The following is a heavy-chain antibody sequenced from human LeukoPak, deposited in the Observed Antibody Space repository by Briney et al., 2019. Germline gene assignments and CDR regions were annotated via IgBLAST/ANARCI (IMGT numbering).Heavy chain of an antibody. CDR3: ARMQLGVGTSGYSYYYYGMDV. CDR1: GYTFTSYG. Sequence: SVKVSCKASGYTFTSYGISWVRQAPGQGLEWMGGIIPIFGTANYAQKFQGRVTITADESTSTAYMELSSLRSEDTAVYYCARMQLGVGTSGYSYYYYGMDVWGQGTTVTVSS. J-gene: IGHJ6*02. D-gene: IGHD3-3*01. CDR2: IIPIFGTA. V-gene: IGHV1-69*13.